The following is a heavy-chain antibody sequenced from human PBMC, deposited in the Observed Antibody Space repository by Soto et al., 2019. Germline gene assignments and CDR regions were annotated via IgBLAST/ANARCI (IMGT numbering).Heavy chain of an antibody. CDR3: ARGLDYYDSSGP. CDR2: IYYSGST. V-gene: IGHV4-59*01. CDR1: GGSISSYY. Sequence: SETLSLTCTVSGGSISSYYWSWIRQPPGKGLEWIGYIYYSGSTNYNPSLKSRVTISVDTSKDQFSLKLSSVTAADTAVYYCARGLDYYDSSGPWGQGTLVTVSS. J-gene: IGHJ5*02. D-gene: IGHD3-22*01.